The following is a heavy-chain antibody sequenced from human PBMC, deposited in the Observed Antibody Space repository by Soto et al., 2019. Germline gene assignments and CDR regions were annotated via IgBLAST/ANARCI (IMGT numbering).Heavy chain of an antibody. CDR3: AREYYYTMDV. CDR1: GFTFRDYY. CDR2: IDSSTKYT. V-gene: IGHV3-11*05. Sequence: QVQLAESGGGLVRPGGSLRLSCEASGFTFRDYYMTWFRQAPGKGLEWLSYIDSSTKYTNYADSVKGRFTISRDNAKNSLYLQMNSLRADDTAVYYCAREYYYTMDVWGQGTMVTVSS. J-gene: IGHJ6*02.